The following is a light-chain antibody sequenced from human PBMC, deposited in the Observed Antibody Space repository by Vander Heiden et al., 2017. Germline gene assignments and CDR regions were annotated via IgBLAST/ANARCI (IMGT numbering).Light chain of an antibody. CDR2: NNN. CDR1: ISNIGSNT. CDR3: TAWDDSLIGVL. V-gene: IGLV1-44*01. J-gene: IGLJ2*01. Sequence: QSVLTQPHSASGTPGQRVTISCSGSISNIGSNTVNWYQQLPGTAPKLLIYNNNQRPSGVPDRFSGSKSGASASLAISGLQSEDEADYFCTAWDDSLIGVLFGGGTKLTVL.